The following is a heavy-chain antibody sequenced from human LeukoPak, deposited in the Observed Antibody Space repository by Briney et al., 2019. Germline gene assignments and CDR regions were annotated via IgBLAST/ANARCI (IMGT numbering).Heavy chain of an antibody. J-gene: IGHJ6*02. CDR3: AKDKVQLWYYYYYGMDV. D-gene: IGHD5-18*01. Sequence: GGSLRLSCAASGFTFSSYVMHWVRQAPGKGLDWVAAISYDGSNKYYADSVKGRFTISRDNSKNTLYLQMNSMRAEDTAVYYCAKDKVQLWYYYYYGMDVWGQGTTVTVSS. V-gene: IGHV3-30*18. CDR1: GFTFSSYV. CDR2: ISYDGSNK.